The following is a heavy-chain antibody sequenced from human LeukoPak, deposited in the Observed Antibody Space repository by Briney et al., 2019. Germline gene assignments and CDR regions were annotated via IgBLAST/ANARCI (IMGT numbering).Heavy chain of an antibody. J-gene: IGHJ6*02. CDR2: ISAYNGNT. CDR3: ARDKYEGWGARYYYGMDV. Sequence: ASVKVSCKASGYTFTSYGIRWVRQAPGQGLEWMGWISAYNGNTNYAQKLQGRVTMTTDTSTSTAYMELRSLRSDDTAVYYCARDKYEGWGARYYYGMDVWGQGTTVTVSS. CDR1: GYTFTSYG. D-gene: IGHD3-16*01. V-gene: IGHV1-18*01.